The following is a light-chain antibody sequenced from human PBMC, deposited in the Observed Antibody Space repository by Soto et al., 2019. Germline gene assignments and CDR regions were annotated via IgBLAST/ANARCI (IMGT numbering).Light chain of an antibody. CDR1: QGIRND. CDR3: QQYHEYW. V-gene: IGKV1-6*01. CDR2: DAS. Sequence: IQMTQSPSSLSASVGGRVTITCRASQGIRNDLGWYQQKPGKAPKLLIYDASSLESGVPSRFSGSGSGTEFTLTISSLQPDDFATYYCQQYHEYWFGQGTKVDI. J-gene: IGKJ1*01.